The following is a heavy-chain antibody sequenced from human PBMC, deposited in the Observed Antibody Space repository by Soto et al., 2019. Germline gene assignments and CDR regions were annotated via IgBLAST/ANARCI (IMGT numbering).Heavy chain of an antibody. CDR3: AKDLGMATFRDHAFEI. D-gene: IGHD3-16*01. CDR1: VFIFISYG. J-gene: IGHJ3*02. V-gene: IGHV3-30*18. Sequence: PGWSLRLACASSVFIFISYGMHWVRQAPGTGLEWVAVVSFGGTNKYFTDSVKGRFTFSRDYCKNTLYLQMNSRRAEDTPAHYCAKDLGMATFRDHAFEIWGQGTMGTVAS. CDR2: VSFGGTNK.